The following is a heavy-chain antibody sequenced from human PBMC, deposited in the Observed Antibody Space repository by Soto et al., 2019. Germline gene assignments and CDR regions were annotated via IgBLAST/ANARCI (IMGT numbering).Heavy chain of an antibody. CDR2: ISGSGGST. D-gene: IGHD1-26*01. V-gene: IGHV3-23*01. CDR1: GFTFSSYA. Sequence: AGGSLRLSCAASGFTFSSYAMSWVRQAPGKGLEWVSAISGSGGSTYYADSVKGRFTISRDNSKNTLYLQMNSLRAEDTAVYYCAKGLVGATDTFDYWGQGTLVTVSS. CDR3: AKGLVGATDTFDY. J-gene: IGHJ4*02.